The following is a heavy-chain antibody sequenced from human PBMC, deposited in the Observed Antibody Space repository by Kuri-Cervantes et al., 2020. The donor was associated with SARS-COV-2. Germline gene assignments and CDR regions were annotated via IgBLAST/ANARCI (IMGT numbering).Heavy chain of an antibody. D-gene: IGHD2-8*01. V-gene: IGHV4-39*01. CDR2: IYYIGST. J-gene: IGHJ4*02. CDR3: VRLPPPFKGVVPAH. Sequence: SETLSLTCTVSGDSISSSAFYWGWIRQPPGKGLEWIAKIYYIGSTYYNPSLKSRVTISVDTSKNQFSLKLTSVTATDTAMYYCVRLPPPFKGVVPAHWGQGTLVTDSS. CDR1: GDSISSSAFY.